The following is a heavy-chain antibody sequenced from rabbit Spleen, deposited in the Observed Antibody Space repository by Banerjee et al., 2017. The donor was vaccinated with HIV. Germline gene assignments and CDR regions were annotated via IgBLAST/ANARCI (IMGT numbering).Heavy chain of an antibody. CDR1: GFSFSGSYY. Sequence: QEQLEESGGDLVKPGASLTLTCTASGFSFSGSYYMCWVRQAPGKGLEWIACIYNGDGSTYYASWVNGRFTISKTTSTPVTLQMTSLTVADTATYFCARDTDSGGLHFVLWGQGTLVTVS. CDR3: ARDTDSGGLHFVL. J-gene: IGHJ4*01. D-gene: IGHD4-1*01. CDR2: IYNGDGST. V-gene: IGHV1S45*01.